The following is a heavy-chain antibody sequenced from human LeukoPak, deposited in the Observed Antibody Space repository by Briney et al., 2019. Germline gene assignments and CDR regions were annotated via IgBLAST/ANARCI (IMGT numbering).Heavy chain of an antibody. D-gene: IGHD5-24*01. J-gene: IGHJ4*02. V-gene: IGHV4-31*03. Sequence: PSQTLSRTCPVSSGSISSGVYYWSWIRQHPGKGLEWIGYIYYSGSTHYNPSLKSRVTISVDTSKNQFSLKLSSVTAADTAVYYCARGVRWLQLSYFDYWGQGTLVTVSS. CDR2: IYYSGST. CDR1: SGSISSGVYY. CDR3: ARGVRWLQLSYFDY.